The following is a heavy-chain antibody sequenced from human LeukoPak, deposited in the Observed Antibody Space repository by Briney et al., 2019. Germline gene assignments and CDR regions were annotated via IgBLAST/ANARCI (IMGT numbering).Heavy chain of an antibody. Sequence: SETLSLTCTVSGGSISSGSYYWSWIRQPAGKGLEWIGRIYTSGSTNYNPSLKSRVTISVDTSKNQFSLKLSSVTAADTAVYYCARDRLDYDFWSGYYYYGMDVWGQGPTVTVSS. CDR1: GGSISSGSYY. CDR2: IYTSGST. V-gene: IGHV4-61*02. D-gene: IGHD3-3*01. CDR3: ARDRLDYDFWSGYYYYGMDV. J-gene: IGHJ6*02.